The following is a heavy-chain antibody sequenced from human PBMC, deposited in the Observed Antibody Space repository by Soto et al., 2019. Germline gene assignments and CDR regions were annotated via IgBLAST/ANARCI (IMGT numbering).Heavy chain of an antibody. CDR3: ARVITGYFDWLYYYYYGMDV. D-gene: IGHD3-9*01. Sequence: ASETLSLTCAVSGGSISSSNWWSWVRQPPGKGLEWIGEIYHSGSTNYNPSLKSRVTISVDKSKNQFSLKLSSVTAADTAVYYCARVITGYFDWLYYYYYGMDVWGQGTTVTVSS. J-gene: IGHJ6*02. V-gene: IGHV4-4*02. CDR1: GGSISSSNW. CDR2: IYHSGST.